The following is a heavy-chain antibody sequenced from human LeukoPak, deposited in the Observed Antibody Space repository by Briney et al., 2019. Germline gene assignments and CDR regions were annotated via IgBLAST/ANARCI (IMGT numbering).Heavy chain of an antibody. CDR1: GYNFTNYY. J-gene: IGHJ3*01. CDR3: ARAEITSDGYNSAFDV. D-gene: IGHD5-24*01. V-gene: IGHV1-46*01. Sequence: ASVKVSCKASGYNFTNYYMHWVRQAPGQGLEWMGIINPGGGSTHYAQQFQGRVTMTSDMSTSTVYMELSSLRSEDTALYYCARAEITSDGYNSAFDVWGLGTMVTVSS. CDR2: INPGGGST.